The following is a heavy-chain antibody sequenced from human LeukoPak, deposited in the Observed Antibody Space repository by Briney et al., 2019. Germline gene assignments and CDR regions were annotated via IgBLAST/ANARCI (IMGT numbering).Heavy chain of an antibody. CDR1: GFTFSSSC. CDR2: IKQDGSEK. V-gene: IGHV3-7*02. J-gene: IGHJ4*02. D-gene: IGHD4-23*01. Sequence: GGSETLFCAASGFTFSSSCMTWVRQAPGKGLEWVANIKQDGSEKYYVDSVKGRFTISRDNAKDSLYLQMNSLRAEDTAAYYCASNYGGNSDHWGQGTRVTVSS. CDR3: ASNYGGNSDH.